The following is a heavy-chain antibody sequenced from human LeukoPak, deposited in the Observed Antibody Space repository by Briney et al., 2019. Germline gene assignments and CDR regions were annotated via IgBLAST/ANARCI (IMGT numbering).Heavy chain of an antibody. CDR2: IYSGGST. CDR3: ARDQGWDCGGDCYVDY. Sequence: GGSLRLSCAASGFTVSSNYMSWVRQAPGKGLEWVSVIYSGGSTYYADSVKGRFTISRDNSKNTLYLQMNSLRAEDTAVYYCARDQGWDCGGDCYVDYWGQGTLVTASS. J-gene: IGHJ4*02. V-gene: IGHV3-66*01. D-gene: IGHD2-21*02. CDR1: GFTVSSNY.